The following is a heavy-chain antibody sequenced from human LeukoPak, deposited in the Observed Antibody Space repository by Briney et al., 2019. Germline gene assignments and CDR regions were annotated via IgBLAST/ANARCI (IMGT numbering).Heavy chain of an antibody. CDR3: ARIRCGYSGYDFDY. V-gene: IGHV2-70*11. D-gene: IGHD5-12*01. Sequence: SGPTLVNPTQTLTLTCTFSGFSLSTSGMCVSWIRQPPGKALEWLARIDWDDDKYYSTSLKTRLTISKDTSKNQVVLTMTNMDPVDTAMYYCARIRCGYSGYDFDYWGQGTLVTVSS. CDR1: GFSLSTSGMC. J-gene: IGHJ4*02. CDR2: IDWDDDK.